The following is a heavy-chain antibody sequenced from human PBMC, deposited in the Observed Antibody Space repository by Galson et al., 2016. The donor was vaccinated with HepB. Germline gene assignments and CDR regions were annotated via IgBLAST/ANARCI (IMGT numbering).Heavy chain of an antibody. CDR1: GFTFSSSA. V-gene: IGHV3-23*01. J-gene: IGHJ4*02. Sequence: SLRLSCAVSGFTFSSSATTYGMSWVRQAPGKGLEWVSAISSSGVSTSYAYSVKGRFTIFRDNSKNPLNLQMNRLRAEDTAVYYCAEESPPGRGWYTVERWGQGTLVTVSS. CDR3: AEESPPGRGWYTVER. CDR2: ISSSGVST. D-gene: IGHD6-19*01.